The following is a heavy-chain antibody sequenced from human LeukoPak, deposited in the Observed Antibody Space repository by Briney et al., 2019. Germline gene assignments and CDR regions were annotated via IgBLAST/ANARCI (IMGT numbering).Heavy chain of an antibody. CDR1: GFTFSSYA. Sequence: GGSLRLSCAASGFTFSSYAMSWVRQAPGKGLEWVSAISGSGGSTYYADSVKGWFTISRDNSKNTLYLQMNSLRAEDTAVYYCAKSPYSGSYYGVRYNWFDPWGQGNLVTVSS. V-gene: IGHV3-23*01. CDR2: ISGSGGST. J-gene: IGHJ5*02. CDR3: AKSPYSGSYYGVRYNWFDP. D-gene: IGHD1-26*01.